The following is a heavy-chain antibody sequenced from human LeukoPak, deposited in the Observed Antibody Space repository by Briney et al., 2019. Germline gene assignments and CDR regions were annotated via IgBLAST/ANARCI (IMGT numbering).Heavy chain of an antibody. CDR3: ASLGSSGSGWYYFDY. CDR1: GFTFSSYG. D-gene: IGHD6-19*01. Sequence: GGSLRLSCAASGFTFSSYGMHWVRQAPGKGLEWVAVIWYDGSNKYYADSVKGRFTISRDNSKNTLYLQMNSLRAEDTAVYYCASLGSSGSGWYYFDYWGQGTLVTVSS. CDR2: IWYDGSNK. J-gene: IGHJ4*02. V-gene: IGHV3-33*08.